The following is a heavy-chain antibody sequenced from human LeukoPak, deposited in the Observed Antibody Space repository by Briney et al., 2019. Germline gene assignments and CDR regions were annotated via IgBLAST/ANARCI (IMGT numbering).Heavy chain of an antibody. CDR1: GFTFSTYT. CDR3: ARARRDGYDGDAFDS. J-gene: IGHJ3*02. CDR2: ISLNSGYI. D-gene: IGHD5-24*01. V-gene: IGHV3-21*01. Sequence: GGSLRLSCAASGFTFSTYTMNWVRHAPGTGLEWVCSISLNSGYIAYAPSLKGRFTVSRDKAKDSLFLQMSCVRAADTAIYYCARARRDGYDGDAFDSWGKRTMVSVSS.